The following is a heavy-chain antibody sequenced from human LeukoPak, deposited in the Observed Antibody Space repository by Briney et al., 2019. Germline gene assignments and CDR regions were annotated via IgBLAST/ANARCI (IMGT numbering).Heavy chain of an antibody. CDR3: ARQLYSSSWYSKTEFFDY. CDR2: MYYSGST. Sequence: SETLSLTCTVSGGSISSYYWSWIRQPPGKGLEWIGYMYYSGSTNYNPSTNYNPSLKSRVTISVDTSKNQFSLKLSSVTAADTAVYYCARQLYSSSWYSKTEFFDYWGQGTLVTVSS. V-gene: IGHV4-59*08. D-gene: IGHD6-13*01. J-gene: IGHJ4*02. CDR1: GGSISSYY.